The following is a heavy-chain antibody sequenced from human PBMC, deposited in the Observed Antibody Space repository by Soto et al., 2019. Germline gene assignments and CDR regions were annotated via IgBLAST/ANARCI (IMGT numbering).Heavy chain of an antibody. J-gene: IGHJ4*02. CDR3: ARGGVSTRTFDY. V-gene: IGHV5-51*01. CDR1: GYSFTTYW. CDR2: IYPSDSDT. D-gene: IGHD3-3*01. Sequence: PGESLKISCKGSGYSFTTYWLGWVRQMPGKGLELMGIIYPSDSDTRYRPSFQGQVTISADKSISSAYLQWSSLRASDTAMYYCARGGVSTRTFDYWGQGTPVTVSS.